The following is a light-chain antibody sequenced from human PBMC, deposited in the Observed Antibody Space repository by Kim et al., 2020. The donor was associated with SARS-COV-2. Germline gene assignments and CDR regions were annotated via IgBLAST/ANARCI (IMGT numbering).Light chain of an antibody. CDR1: NKNN. CDR2: WAS. Sequence: NKNNLAWYQQKPGQPPKLLIYWASTRESGVPERFSGSGSGTDFTLTISSLQAEDVAVYYCQHYFATPYTFGQGTKLEIK. CDR3: QHYFATPYT. V-gene: IGKV4-1*01. J-gene: IGKJ2*01.